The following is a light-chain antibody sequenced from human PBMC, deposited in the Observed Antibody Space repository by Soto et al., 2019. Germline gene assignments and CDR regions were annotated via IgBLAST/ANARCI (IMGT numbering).Light chain of an antibody. J-gene: IGKJ4*01. Sequence: EIVLTQSPATLSLSPGGRATLSCRASQSVRNYLTWYQQKPGQPPRLLIYDASNRATGIPARFSGSGSGTDFPLTISRLEPDDFAVYYCQQRNLGLTFGGGTKVEIK. CDR2: DAS. V-gene: IGKV3-11*01. CDR3: QQRNLGLT. CDR1: QSVRNY.